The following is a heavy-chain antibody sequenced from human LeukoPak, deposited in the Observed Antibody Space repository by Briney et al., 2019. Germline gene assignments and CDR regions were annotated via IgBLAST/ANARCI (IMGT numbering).Heavy chain of an antibody. J-gene: IGHJ4*02. CDR1: ALPPSNYA. V-gene: IGHV3-23*01. Sequence: GESLTLSCAASALPPSNYAMSWVRQAQGKGLEWVSSISDGGWTAYTDSVKGHFFISRETATNPLYLQMNSLRLEDTAVYYCAKECHYGNTAHMPCYWGQGTLVTVSS. D-gene: IGHD4-17*01. CDR3: AKECHYGNTAHMPCY. CDR2: ISDGGWT.